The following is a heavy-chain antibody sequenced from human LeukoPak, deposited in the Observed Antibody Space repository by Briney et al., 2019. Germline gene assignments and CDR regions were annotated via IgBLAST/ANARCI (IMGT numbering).Heavy chain of an antibody. J-gene: IGHJ4*02. V-gene: IGHV4-4*07. Sequence: SETLSLTCTVSGVSISSYYWSWIRQPAGKGLEWIGRIYTSGSTNYNPSLKSRVTMSVDTSKNQFSLKLSSVTAADSAVFYCARAGDGYTCGYFDYWGQGTLVTVSS. CDR1: GVSISSYY. D-gene: IGHD5-24*01. CDR3: ARAGDGYTCGYFDY. CDR2: IYTSGST.